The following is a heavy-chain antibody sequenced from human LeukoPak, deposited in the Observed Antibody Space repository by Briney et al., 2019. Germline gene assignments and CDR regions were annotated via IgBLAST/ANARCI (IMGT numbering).Heavy chain of an antibody. J-gene: IGHJ4*02. V-gene: IGHV3-43D*03. D-gene: IGHD3-10*01. CDR1: GFTFDDYA. CDR2: ISWDGGST. CDR3: AKDRGIISDY. Sequence: GGSLRLSCAASGFTFDDYAMHWVRQAPGKGLEWVSLISWDGGSTYYADSVKGRFTISRDNSKNTLYLQMNSLRAEDTAVYYCAKDRGIISDYWGQGTLVTVSS.